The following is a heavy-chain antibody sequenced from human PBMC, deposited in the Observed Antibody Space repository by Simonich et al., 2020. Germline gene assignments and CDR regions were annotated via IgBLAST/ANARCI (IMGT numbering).Heavy chain of an antibody. CDR2: INPNRGGP. Sequence: QVQLVQSGAEVKKPGASVKVSCKASGYTFTGYYMDWVRQAPGQGLEWMGWINPNRGGPNYDQKFQGRGTMTRDTSISTAYMELSRLRSDDTAVYYCARNGLVGILKAFDIWGQGTMVTVSS. CDR1: GYTFTGYY. V-gene: IGHV1-2*02. D-gene: IGHD2-21*01. J-gene: IGHJ3*02. CDR3: ARNGLVGILKAFDI.